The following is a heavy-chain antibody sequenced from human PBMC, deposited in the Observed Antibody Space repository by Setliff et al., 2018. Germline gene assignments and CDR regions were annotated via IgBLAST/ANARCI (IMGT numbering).Heavy chain of an antibody. V-gene: IGHV4-39*07. J-gene: IGHJ4*02. Sequence: SETLSLTCTVSGGSISDSHYYWGWFRQPPGMRPEWIGTVYYSGSIYYNPSLKSRVTISVDTSKNQFSLRLNSATAADTAVYYCARLRGAFDYWGQGTLVTVSS. CDR3: ARLRGAFDY. D-gene: IGHD3-16*01. CDR1: GGSISDSHYY. CDR2: VYYSGSI.